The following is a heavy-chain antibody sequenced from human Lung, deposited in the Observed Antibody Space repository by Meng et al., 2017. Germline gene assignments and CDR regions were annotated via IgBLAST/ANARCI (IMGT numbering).Heavy chain of an antibody. CDR3: ARDEDISAAGKLFGDY. J-gene: IGHJ4*02. V-gene: IGHV1-2*06. D-gene: IGHD6-13*01. Sequence: GPEVKTPGASVKLACNPSGYTFAAYWIHWLRQAPGQGLEWMGRIDPNNDHTQYAQNFQGRVTMTSDTSISTVYMELNGLRSDDTAVYYCARDEDISAAGKLFGDYWGQGTLVTVSS. CDR2: IDPNNDHT. CDR1: GYTFAAYW.